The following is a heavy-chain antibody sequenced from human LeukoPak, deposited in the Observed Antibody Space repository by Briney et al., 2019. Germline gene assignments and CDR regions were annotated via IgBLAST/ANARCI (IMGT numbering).Heavy chain of an antibody. J-gene: IGHJ4*02. D-gene: IGHD3-22*01. Sequence: GASVKVSCKASGYTFTGYYMHWVRQAPGQGLEWMGWINPNSGGTNYAQKFQGRVTMTRDTSISTAYMELSRLRSDDTAVYYCAREIRKYDSSGYPLDYWGQGTLVTVSS. CDR2: INPNSGGT. CDR3: AREIRKYDSSGYPLDY. CDR1: GYTFTGYY. V-gene: IGHV1-2*02.